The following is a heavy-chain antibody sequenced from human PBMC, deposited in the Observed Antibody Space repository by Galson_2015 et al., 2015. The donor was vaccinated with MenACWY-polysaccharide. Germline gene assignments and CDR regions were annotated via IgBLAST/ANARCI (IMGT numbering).Heavy chain of an antibody. CDR1: GFTFSSYA. D-gene: IGHD3-3*01. CDR2: IRSSGTNT. J-gene: IGHJ5*02. CDR3: AKDSTDCWRVAGRSDH. Sequence: SLRLSCAASGFTFSSYAMSWVRQAPGKGLEWVSAIRSSGTNTYYADSVKGRFTISRDNSKNSLYLQMNSLRAEDTVVYYCAKDSTDCWRVAGRSDHWGQGTLVTVSS. V-gene: IGHV3-23*01.